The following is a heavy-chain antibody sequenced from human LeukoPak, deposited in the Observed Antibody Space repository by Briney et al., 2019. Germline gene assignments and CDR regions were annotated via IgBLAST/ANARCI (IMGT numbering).Heavy chain of an antibody. V-gene: IGHV3-11*05. J-gene: IGHJ6*02. CDR2: ISSGGDST. CDR3: VRATEGGAMDV. D-gene: IGHD2-21*02. CDR1: GFSFSDYY. Sequence: GGSLRLSCEASGFSFSDYYMTWIRQAPGEGLEWVSYISSGGDSTSYTESLEGRFTISRDNAKKSLYLRLNSLRPEDTAIYYCVRATEGGAMDVWGQGTTVTVSS.